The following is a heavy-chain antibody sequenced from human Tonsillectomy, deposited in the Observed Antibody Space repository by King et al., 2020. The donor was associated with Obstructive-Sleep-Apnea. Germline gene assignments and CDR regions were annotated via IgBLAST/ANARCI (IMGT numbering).Heavy chain of an antibody. D-gene: IGHD3-10*01. CDR2: ISWNSGSI. V-gene: IGHV3-9*01. Sequence: VQLVESGGGLVQPGRSLRLSCAASGFTFDDYAMHWVRQAPGKGLEWVSGISWNSGSIGYADSVKGRFTISRDNAKNSLYLQMNSLRAEDTALYYCAKDIGLGVRDQYNWFDPWGQGTLVTVSS. CDR3: AKDIGLGVRDQYNWFDP. CDR1: GFTFDDYA. J-gene: IGHJ5*02.